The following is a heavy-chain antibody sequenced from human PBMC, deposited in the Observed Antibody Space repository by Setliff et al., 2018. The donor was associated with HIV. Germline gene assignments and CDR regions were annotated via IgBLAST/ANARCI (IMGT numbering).Heavy chain of an antibody. J-gene: IGHJ6*02. CDR2: IIPIFGTA. CDR1: GGTFSSYA. D-gene: IGHD4-4*01. CDR3: ASCRDHSNYYNYYYYGMDV. V-gene: IGHV1-69*05. Sequence: SVKVSCKASGGTFSSYAISWVRQAPGQGLEWMGGIIPIFGTANYVQKFQGRVTITTDESTSTAYMELSSLRSEDTAVYYCASCRDHSNYYNYYYYGMDVWGQGTTVTVSS.